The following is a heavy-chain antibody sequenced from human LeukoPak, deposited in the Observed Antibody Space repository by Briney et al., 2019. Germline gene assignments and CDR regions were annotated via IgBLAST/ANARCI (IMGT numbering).Heavy chain of an antibody. CDR1: AFTFSDYG. CDR2: IRLDGIDK. CDR3: AKPQEADLWVPDY. D-gene: IGHD3-3*01. V-gene: IGHV3-30*02. Sequence: PGGSLRLSCAASAFTFSDYGMHWVRKPPAKGLEGGAFIRLDGIDKYYADSVKGRFTISRDNSKNTLYLDMNSLISEDTALYYCAKPQEADLWVPDYWGQGTLVTVSS. J-gene: IGHJ4*02.